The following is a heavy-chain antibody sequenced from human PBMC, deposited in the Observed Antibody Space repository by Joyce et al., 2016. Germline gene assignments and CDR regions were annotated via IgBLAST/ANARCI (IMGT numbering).Heavy chain of an antibody. CDR3: ARGLGTPYGMDV. Sequence: QVQLQESGPGLVKPSETLSLTCTVSGGSISIHYWSWIRQPPGKRLEWMGYIYYSVSTNYHPSLKSRVTISVDTSKNHFSLKLRSVSAADTAVYYCARGLGTPYGMDVWGQGTTVTVSS. J-gene: IGHJ6*02. V-gene: IGHV4-59*11. CDR2: IYYSVST. D-gene: IGHD7-27*01. CDR1: GGSISIHY.